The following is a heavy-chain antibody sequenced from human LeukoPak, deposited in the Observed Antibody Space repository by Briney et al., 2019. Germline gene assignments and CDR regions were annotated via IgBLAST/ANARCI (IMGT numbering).Heavy chain of an antibody. CDR1: GFTFSSYS. CDR3: AREVPQVTIFGVVPYGMDV. Sequence: PGGSLRLSCAASGFTFSSYSMNWVRQAPGKGLEWVSYISSSSSTIYYADSVKGRFTISRDNAKNSLYLQMNSLRDEDTAVYYCAREVPQVTIFGVVPYGMDVWGQGTTVTVSS. J-gene: IGHJ6*02. CDR2: ISSSSSTI. D-gene: IGHD3-3*01. V-gene: IGHV3-48*02.